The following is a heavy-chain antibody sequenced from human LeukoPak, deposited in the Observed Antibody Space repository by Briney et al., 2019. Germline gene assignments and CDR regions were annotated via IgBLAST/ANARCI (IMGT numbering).Heavy chain of an antibody. CDR2: ISYDGSNK. V-gene: IGHV3-30*04. CDR3: ARGYYYDSSGYTASRH. CDR1: GFTFSSYA. J-gene: IGHJ4*02. D-gene: IGHD3-22*01. Sequence: GRSLRLSCAASGFTFSSYAMHWVRQAPGKGLEWVAVISYDGSNKYYADSVKGRFTISRDNSKNTLCLQMNSLRAEGTAVYYCARGYYYDSSGYTASRHWGQGTLVTVSS.